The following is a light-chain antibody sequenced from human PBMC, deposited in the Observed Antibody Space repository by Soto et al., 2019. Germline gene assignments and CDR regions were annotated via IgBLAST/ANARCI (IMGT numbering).Light chain of an antibody. V-gene: IGLV2-14*01. CDR1: SSDVGGYNY. Sequence: QPVLTQPASVSGSPGQSITISCTGTSSDVGGYNYVSWYQQHPGKAPKLMICDVSDRPSGISNRFSGSKSGNTASLTISGLQAEDEADYYCRSYTTSSTYVFGTGTKLTVL. CDR3: RSYTTSSTYV. J-gene: IGLJ1*01. CDR2: DVS.